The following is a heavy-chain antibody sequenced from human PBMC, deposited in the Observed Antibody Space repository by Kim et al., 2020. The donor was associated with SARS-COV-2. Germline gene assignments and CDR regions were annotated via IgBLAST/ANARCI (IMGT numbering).Heavy chain of an antibody. CDR2: ISYDGSNK. CDR3: ARERAPYCSGGSCYSGGAY. Sequence: GGSLRLSCAASGFTFSSYGMHWVRQAPGKGLEWVAVISYDGSNKYYADSVKGRFTISRDNSKNTLYLQMNSLRAEDTAVYYCARERAPYCSGGSCYSGGAYWGQGTLVTVSS. J-gene: IGHJ4*02. D-gene: IGHD2-15*01. CDR1: GFTFSSYG. V-gene: IGHV3-33*05.